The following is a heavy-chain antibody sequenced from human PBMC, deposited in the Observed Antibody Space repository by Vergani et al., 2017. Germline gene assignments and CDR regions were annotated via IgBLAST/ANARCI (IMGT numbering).Heavy chain of an antibody. V-gene: IGHV5-51*03. CDR2: IYPGDSDP. CDR1: GYSFTSYW. Sequence: EVQLVQSGAEVKTPGGSLKISCKVSGYSFTSYWIGWVRRMPGKGLEWMGIIYPGDSDPRYSPSFQGQVTISADKSISTAYLQWSSLKASDTAMYYCASSSSPNAYAVAAAGTGDAFDIWGQGTMVTVSS. J-gene: IGHJ3*02. CDR3: ASSSSPNAYAVAAAGTGDAFDI. D-gene: IGHD6-13*01.